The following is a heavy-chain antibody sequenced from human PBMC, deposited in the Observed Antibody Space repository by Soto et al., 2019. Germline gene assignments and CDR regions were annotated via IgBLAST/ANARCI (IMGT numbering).Heavy chain of an antibody. Sequence: GGSLRLSCTASGFTFGDYAMSWFRQAPGKGLEWVGFIRSKAYGGTTEYAASVKGRFTISRDDSKSIAYLQMNSLKTEDTAVYYCTRGLIAVLPSYYGMDVWGQGTTVTVSS. D-gene: IGHD6-19*01. V-gene: IGHV3-49*03. CDR3: TRGLIAVLPSYYGMDV. CDR2: IRSKAYGGTT. CDR1: GFTFGDYA. J-gene: IGHJ6*02.